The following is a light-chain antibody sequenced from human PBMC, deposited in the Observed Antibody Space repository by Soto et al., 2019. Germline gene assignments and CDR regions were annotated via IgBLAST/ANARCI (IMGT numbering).Light chain of an antibody. CDR1: QGVSSY. Sequence: DIVLTQSPATLSLSPGDRATLSCRASQGVSSYLAWYQQKPGQAPRLLIYDASNRATGIPARFSGSGSGTDFTLTISSLEPEDFAVYYCQQRSNWPGTVGQGTKVDIK. V-gene: IGKV3-11*01. CDR2: DAS. CDR3: QQRSNWPGT. J-gene: IGKJ1*01.